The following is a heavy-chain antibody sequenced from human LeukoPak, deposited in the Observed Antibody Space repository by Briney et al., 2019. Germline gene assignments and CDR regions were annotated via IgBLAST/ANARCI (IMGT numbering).Heavy chain of an antibody. CDR2: LNPDSGAT. CDR3: ARRDIVFGFHN. D-gene: IGHD2-15*01. Sequence: ASVKVSCKASGYTFTGFYIHWVRQAPGQGLEWMGWLNPDSGATDFAQKFQGRVTMTRETSISTAYMELRRLRSDDTAVYFCARRDIVFGFHNWGQGALVTVSS. V-gene: IGHV1-2*02. J-gene: IGHJ4*02. CDR1: GYTFTGFY.